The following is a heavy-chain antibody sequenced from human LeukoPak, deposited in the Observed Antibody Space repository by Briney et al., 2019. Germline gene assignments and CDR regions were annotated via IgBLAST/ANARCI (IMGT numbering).Heavy chain of an antibody. CDR2: VYYSGST. CDR1: GGSISGYY. CDR3: ARCFADTALDY. Sequence: SETLSLTCTVSGGSISGYYWSWIRQSPGKGLEWMGYVYYSGSTNYNPSLKSRVTISVDTSKSQFSLRLSSVTAADTAVYYCARCFADTALDYWGQGTPVTVSS. D-gene: IGHD5-18*01. J-gene: IGHJ4*02. V-gene: IGHV4-59*01.